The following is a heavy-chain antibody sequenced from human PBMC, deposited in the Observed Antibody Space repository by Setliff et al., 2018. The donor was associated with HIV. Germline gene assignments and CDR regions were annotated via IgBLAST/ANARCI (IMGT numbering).Heavy chain of an antibody. CDR3: ARDQALEMATK. J-gene: IGHJ4*02. V-gene: IGHV1-3*01. Sequence: ASVKVSCKASGYSFSNYAMHWVRQAPGQSLEWMGWINAGNGSTKYSQKFQGRVTITRDTSASTAYMELSSLRSEDTAVYYCARDQALEMATKWGQGTLVTVSS. D-gene: IGHD5-12*01. CDR2: INAGNGST. CDR1: GYSFSNYA.